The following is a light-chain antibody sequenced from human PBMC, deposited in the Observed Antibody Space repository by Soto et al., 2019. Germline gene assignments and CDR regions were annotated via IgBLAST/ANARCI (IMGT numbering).Light chain of an antibody. Sequence: IQMTQSPSTLSAPVGDRVTITCQASQNISTSLAWFQHKPGKAPNLLIYDASNLESGVPSRFSGSGSGTESTLTISSLQSDDSATYFCQQYSHLVTFGQGTKLEIK. V-gene: IGKV1-5*01. CDR3: QQYSHLVT. CDR1: QNISTS. CDR2: DAS. J-gene: IGKJ2*01.